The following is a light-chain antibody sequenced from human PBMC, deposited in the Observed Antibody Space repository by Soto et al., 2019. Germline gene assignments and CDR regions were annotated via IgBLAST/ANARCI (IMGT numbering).Light chain of an antibody. Sequence: EIELTQSPGTLSLSLGERATISCRASQSVSSSCLAWYQQKRGHAPRLLIHDASSMTSGIPYRFSGSGSGTDFTLTISSLQPDDFAFYYCHHYCSSPQTFGQGTKVDI. CDR3: HHYCSSPQT. CDR2: DAS. V-gene: IGKV3-20*01. CDR1: QSVSSSC. J-gene: IGKJ1*01.